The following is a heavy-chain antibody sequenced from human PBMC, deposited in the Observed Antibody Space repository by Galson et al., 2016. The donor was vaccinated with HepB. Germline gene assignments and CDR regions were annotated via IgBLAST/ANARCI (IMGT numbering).Heavy chain of an antibody. CDR1: EFTFSRYA. CDR3: ARPAVYSYGPHDL. Sequence: SLRLSCAASEFTFSRYAMHWVRQAPGKGLAWVALISYDGSDKYYADSVKGRFTISRDNSKNTLYLQVNSLRAEDTAVYYCARPAVYSYGPHDLWGQGTLVTVSS. J-gene: IGHJ5*02. D-gene: IGHD5-18*01. V-gene: IGHV3-30-3*01. CDR2: ISYDGSDK.